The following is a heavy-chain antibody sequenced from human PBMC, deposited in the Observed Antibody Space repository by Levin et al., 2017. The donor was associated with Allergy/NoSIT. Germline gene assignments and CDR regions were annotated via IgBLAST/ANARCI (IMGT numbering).Heavy chain of an antibody. V-gene: IGHV4-34*01. Sequence: ASETLSLTCAVFGGSFSGNYWTWIRQSPGKGLEWLGEINQSGSTKYNPSLKSRVTMSIDTSKNQFSLRLTSVTAADTAVYYCGRGSGNRWLASGAGRRIDYWGQGTPVTVSS. D-gene: IGHD1/OR15-1a*01. J-gene: IGHJ4*02. CDR2: INQSGST. CDR1: GGSFSGNY. CDR3: GRGSGNRWLASGAGRRIDY.